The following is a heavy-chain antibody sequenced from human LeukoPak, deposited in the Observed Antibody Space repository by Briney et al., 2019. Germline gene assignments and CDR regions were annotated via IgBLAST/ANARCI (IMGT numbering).Heavy chain of an antibody. CDR2: INPSGGST. CDR1: GYTFTSYY. J-gene: IGHJ3*02. Sequence: ASVKVSCKPSGYTFTSYYMHWVRQAPGQGLEWMGIINPSGGSTSYAQKFQGRVTMTRDASTSTVYMELSSLRSEDTAVYYCARDPPNCSSTSCYGSGAFDIWGQGTMVTVSS. D-gene: IGHD2-2*01. V-gene: IGHV1-46*01. CDR3: ARDPPNCSSTSCYGSGAFDI.